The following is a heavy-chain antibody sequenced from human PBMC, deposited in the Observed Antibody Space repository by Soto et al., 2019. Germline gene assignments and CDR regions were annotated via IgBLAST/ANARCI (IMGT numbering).Heavy chain of an antibody. D-gene: IGHD3-16*01. CDR3: ARRWGDAFDI. J-gene: IGHJ3*02. V-gene: IGHV4-59*08. Sequence: QVQLQESGPGLVKPSETLSLTCTVSGGSISSYYWSWIRQPPGKGLEWIGYIYYSGSTNYNPSLKSRVTISVDTSKNQFSLKLSSVTAADTAVYYCARRWGDAFDIWGQWTMVTVSS. CDR1: GGSISSYY. CDR2: IYYSGST.